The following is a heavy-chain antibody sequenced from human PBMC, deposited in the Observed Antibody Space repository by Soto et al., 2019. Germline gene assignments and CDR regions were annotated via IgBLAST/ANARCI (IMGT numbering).Heavy chain of an antibody. J-gene: IGHJ4*02. CDR3: ARSGSSTSCYDY. D-gene: IGHD2-2*01. CDR1: GFTFSDHY. CDR2: IRKQANIYTT. V-gene: IGHV3-72*01. Sequence: PGGSLRLSCVGSGFTFSDHYIDWVRQAPGKGLEWVGRIRKQANIYTTHYAASVQGRFTISRDDPKNSLYLQMNSLKTEDTAVYYCARSGSSTSCYDYWGQGTPVTVSS.